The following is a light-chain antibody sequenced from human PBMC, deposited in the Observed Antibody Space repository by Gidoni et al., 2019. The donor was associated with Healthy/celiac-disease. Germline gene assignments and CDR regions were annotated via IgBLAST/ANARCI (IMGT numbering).Light chain of an antibody. V-gene: IGLV3-19*01. CDR2: GKN. CDR3: NSRDSSGNHRWV. CDR1: SLRSYY. Sequence: SSALTQDPAVSVALGQTVRITCQGDSLRSYYASSYQQKPGQAPVLVIYGKNNRPSGIPDRFSGSSSGNTASLTITGAQAEDEADYYCNSRDSSGNHRWVFGGGTKLTVL. J-gene: IGLJ3*02.